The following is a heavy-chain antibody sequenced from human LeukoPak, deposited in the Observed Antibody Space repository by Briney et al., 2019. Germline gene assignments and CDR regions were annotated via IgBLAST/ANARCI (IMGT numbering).Heavy chain of an antibody. V-gene: IGHV1-46*01. J-gene: IGHJ3*02. Sequence: GASVKVSCKASGYTFTSNYIHRVRQAPGQGLEWMGLINPSGGSTNYAQKFQGRVTMTRDTSTSTVYMELSSLRSEDTAVYYCARAKTGTTVYAFDIWGQGTMVTVSS. D-gene: IGHD1-1*01. CDR2: INPSGGST. CDR1: GYTFTSNY. CDR3: ARAKTGTTVYAFDI.